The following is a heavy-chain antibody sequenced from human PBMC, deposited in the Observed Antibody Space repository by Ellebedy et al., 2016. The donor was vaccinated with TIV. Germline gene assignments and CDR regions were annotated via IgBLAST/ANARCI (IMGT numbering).Heavy chain of an antibody. CDR1: GFTFSNYA. Sequence: GESLKISCAASGFTFSNYAMSWVRQAPEKGLEWVSGFGVSGDSTYYADSVKGRFTISRDNSKNTLYLQMNRLRVEDTAIYYCARGRSGTYIHHAFDYWGQGILVTVSS. V-gene: IGHV3-23*01. CDR2: FGVSGDST. J-gene: IGHJ4*02. CDR3: ARGRSGTYIHHAFDY. D-gene: IGHD1-14*01.